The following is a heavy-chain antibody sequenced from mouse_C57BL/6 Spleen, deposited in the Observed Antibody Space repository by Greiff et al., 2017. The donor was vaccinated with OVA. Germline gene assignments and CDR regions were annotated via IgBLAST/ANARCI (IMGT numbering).Heavy chain of an antibody. CDR2: IHPSDSDT. Sequence: QVQLQQPGAELVKPGASVKVSCKASGYTFTSYWLPWVTQRPGQGLEWIGRIHPSDSDTNYNQKFKGKATLTVDTSSSSAYMQRSSLTSAESAVYYCAREGTGSYFDYWGQGTTLTVSS. J-gene: IGHJ2*01. CDR3: AREGTGSYFDY. CDR1: GYTFTSYW. V-gene: IGHV1-74*01. D-gene: IGHD3-3*01.